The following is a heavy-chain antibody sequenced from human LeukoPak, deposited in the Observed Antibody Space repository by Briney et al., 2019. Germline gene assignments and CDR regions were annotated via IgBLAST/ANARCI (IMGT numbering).Heavy chain of an antibody. J-gene: IGHJ4*02. CDR1: GFTFDDYG. V-gene: IGHV3-23*01. CDR2: ISDTGNT. Sequence: GGSLRLSCAASGFTFDDYGMSWVRQAPGKGLEWVSAISDTGNTYHADSVKGRFTISRDSSKNTLFLQMNRLRPEDAAVYYCAKAPVTTCRGAFCYPFDYWGQGTLVTVSS. CDR3: AKAPVTTCRGAFCYPFDY. D-gene: IGHD2-15*01.